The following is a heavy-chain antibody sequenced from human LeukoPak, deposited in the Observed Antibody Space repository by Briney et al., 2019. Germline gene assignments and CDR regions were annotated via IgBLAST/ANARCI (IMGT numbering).Heavy chain of an antibody. CDR2: IYYSGST. V-gene: IGHV4-61*01. D-gene: IGHD4-17*01. CDR1: GGSISSSSYY. Sequence: PSETLSLTCTVSGGSISSSSYYWGWIRQPPGKGLEWIGYIYYSGSTNYNPSLKSRVTISVDTSKNQFSLKLSSVTAADTAVYYCARDIYGDYRFDYWGQGTLVTVSS. CDR3: ARDIYGDYRFDY. J-gene: IGHJ4*02.